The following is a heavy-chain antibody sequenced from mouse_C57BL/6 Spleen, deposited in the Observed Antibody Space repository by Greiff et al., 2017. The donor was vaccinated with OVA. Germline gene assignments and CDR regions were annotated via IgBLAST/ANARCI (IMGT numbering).Heavy chain of an antibody. CDR2: ISYDGSN. D-gene: IGHD2-3*01. CDR1: GYSITSGYY. V-gene: IGHV3-6*01. CDR3: ARGDVGYYDFDY. Sequence: EVHLVESGPGLVKPSQSLSLTCSVTGYSITSGYYWYWIRQSPGNHLGWMGYISYDGSNYYKQSLNNRITLTRDTSKNQMFLKLNSVTTEDTSTYYCARGDVGYYDFDYWGQGTTLTVSS. J-gene: IGHJ2*01.